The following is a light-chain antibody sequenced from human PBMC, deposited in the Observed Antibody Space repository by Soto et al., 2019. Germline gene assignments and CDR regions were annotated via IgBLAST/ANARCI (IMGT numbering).Light chain of an antibody. Sequence: DIQMTQSPSSLSASVGDRVTITCRASQSISSYLNRYQQKPGKAPKLLIYAASNLQSGVPSRFSGSGSGTDFTLAISSLLPEDFATYYCQKSYTTPALSFGGGTKVEMK. J-gene: IGKJ4*01. CDR1: QSISSY. CDR2: AAS. V-gene: IGKV1-39*01. CDR3: QKSYTTPALS.